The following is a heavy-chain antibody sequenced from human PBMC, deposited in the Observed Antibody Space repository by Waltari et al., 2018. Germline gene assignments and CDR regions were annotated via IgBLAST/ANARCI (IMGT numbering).Heavy chain of an antibody. D-gene: IGHD1-1*01. CDR1: GFPFSDHY. Sequence: EAQLVESGGGLTQPGESLRLSCAASGFPFSDHYMDRARQAPGKGLEWIGRIKRRVDSYATQYAASVKGRFIISRDDSTDSLYLQMNSLKTEDTAVYYCAQLGTGHWGQGTLVTVSS. CDR2: IKRRVDSYAT. J-gene: IGHJ1*01. CDR3: AQLGTGH. V-gene: IGHV3-72*01.